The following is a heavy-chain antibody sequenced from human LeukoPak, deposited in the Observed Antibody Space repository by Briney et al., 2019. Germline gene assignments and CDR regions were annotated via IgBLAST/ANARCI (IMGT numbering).Heavy chain of an antibody. Sequence: ASVKVSCKASGGTFSSYAISWVRQAPGQGLEWMGGIIPIFGTANYAQKFQGRVTITADESTSTAYMELSSLRSEDTAVHYCARGFEYSSSFDYWGQGTLVTVSS. J-gene: IGHJ4*02. CDR2: IIPIFGTA. CDR1: GGTFSSYA. CDR3: ARGFEYSSSFDY. V-gene: IGHV1-69*01. D-gene: IGHD6-6*01.